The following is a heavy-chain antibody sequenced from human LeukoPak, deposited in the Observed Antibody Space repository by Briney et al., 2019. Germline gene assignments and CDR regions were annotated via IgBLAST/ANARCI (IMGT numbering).Heavy chain of an antibody. V-gene: IGHV3-7*04. CDR1: GFTFSNYW. CDR2: IDRDGSAE. CDR3: ARADNYGSILDY. D-gene: IGHD3-10*01. J-gene: IGHJ4*02. Sequence: GGSLRLSCAPSGFTFSNYWMSWVRQSPGRGLEWVANIDRDGSAEYYVDSVGGRFTVSRDNAKNSLYLQIDSLRAEDTAVYYCARADNYGSILDYWGRRTLVTVSS.